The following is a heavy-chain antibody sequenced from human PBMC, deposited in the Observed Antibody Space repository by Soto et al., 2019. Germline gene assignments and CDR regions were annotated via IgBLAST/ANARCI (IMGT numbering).Heavy chain of an antibody. D-gene: IGHD1-26*01. CDR1: GGTCSRYA. V-gene: IGHV1-69*06. J-gene: IGHJ4*02. Sequence: QVQLGQSGAEVKKPGSSVKVSCKASGGTCSRYAIRWVRQSPGQGLEWMGGIIPICGTANYAQQFQGRVTITADKSTSTAYMELSSLRSEDTAVYYGARRGSYFGYCDYWCPGTLVTVAS. CDR3: ARRGSYFGYCDY. CDR2: IIPICGTA.